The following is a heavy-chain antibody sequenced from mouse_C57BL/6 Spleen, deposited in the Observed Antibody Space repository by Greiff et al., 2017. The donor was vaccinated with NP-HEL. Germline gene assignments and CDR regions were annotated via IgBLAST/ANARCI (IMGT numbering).Heavy chain of an antibody. Sequence: VQLQQPGAELVRPGSSVKLSCKASGYTFTSYCMHWVKQRPIQGLEWIGNIDPSASEPHYNQKFKDKATLTVDKSSSTAYIKLSSLTSEDSAIYYCARAYGNRMDYWGQGTSVTVSS. D-gene: IGHD2-1*01. CDR3: ARAYGNRMDY. CDR2: IDPSASEP. CDR1: GYTFTSYC. V-gene: IGHV1-52*01. J-gene: IGHJ4*01.